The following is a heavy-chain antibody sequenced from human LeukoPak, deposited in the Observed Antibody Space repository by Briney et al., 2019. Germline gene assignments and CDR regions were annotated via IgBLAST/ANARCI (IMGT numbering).Heavy chain of an antibody. V-gene: IGHV3-15*01. CDR2: IQSKTDGGTT. CDR1: GFTFSDTW. J-gene: IGHJ4*02. Sequence: GGSLRLSCAASGFTFSDTWVTWVRQAPGKGLECVGFIQSKTDGGTTDSATPMKGRFTVSRDDSKNTLYLQMNSLKTEDTAVYYCTTWSSQFDYWGQGTLVTVSS. D-gene: IGHD6-6*01. CDR3: TTWSSQFDY.